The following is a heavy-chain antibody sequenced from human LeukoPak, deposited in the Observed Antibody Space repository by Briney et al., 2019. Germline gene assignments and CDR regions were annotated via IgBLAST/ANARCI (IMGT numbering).Heavy chain of an antibody. CDR1: GFIVSSNY. CDR2: IYSGGST. J-gene: IGHJ3*02. Sequence: PGGSLRLSCAASGFIVSSNYMSWVRQAPGKGLEWVPVIYSGGSTYYADSVKGRFTISRDNSKNTLYLQMNSLRAEDTAVYYCARSGGSYYVPRTDAFDIWGQGTMVTVSS. D-gene: IGHD1-26*01. V-gene: IGHV3-66*01. CDR3: ARSGGSYYVPRTDAFDI.